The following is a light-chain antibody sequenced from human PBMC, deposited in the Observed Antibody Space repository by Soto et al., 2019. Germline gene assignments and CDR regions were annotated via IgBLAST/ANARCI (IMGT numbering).Light chain of an antibody. V-gene: IGLV2-11*01. CDR2: DVT. CDR3: CSYAGSYIYV. CDR1: SSDVGRCNA. J-gene: IGLJ1*01. Sequence: QSVLTQPRSVSGSPGQSVTISCTGTSSDVGRCNAVSWYQQRPGKAPKLMIYDVTKRPSGVPDRFSGSKSGNTSSLTISGLQTEDEADYYCCSYAGSYIYVFATGTKLTVL.